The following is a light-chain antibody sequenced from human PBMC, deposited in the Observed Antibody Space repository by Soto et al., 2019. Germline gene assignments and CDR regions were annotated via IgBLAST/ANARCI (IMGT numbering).Light chain of an antibody. J-gene: IGKJ5*01. V-gene: IGKV3-11*01. CDR1: QSVSDY. CDR2: DAS. Sequence: VPTQSPATLSQTPVDSHTLSCRASQSVSDYLAWYQQKPGQPPRLLIYDASKRATGIPPRFSGSGSTTDFTLTISSLEPEDFAVYYCQQRSNWITFGQGTRLEIK. CDR3: QQRSNWIT.